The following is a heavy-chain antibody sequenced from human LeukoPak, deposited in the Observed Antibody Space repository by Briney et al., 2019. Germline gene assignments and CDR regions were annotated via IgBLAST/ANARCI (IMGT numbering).Heavy chain of an antibody. CDR3: AKDLLSPGKYGTYYYDSSGYYGCPDY. D-gene: IGHD3-22*01. CDR1: GFTFDDYA. Sequence: GGSLRLSCAASGFTFDDYAMHWVRQAPGKGLEGVSLISGDGGSTYYADSVKGRFTISRDNSKNSLYLQMNSLRTEDTALYYCAKDLLSPGKYGTYYYDSSGYYGCPDYWGQGTLVTVSS. CDR2: ISGDGGST. J-gene: IGHJ4*02. V-gene: IGHV3-43*02.